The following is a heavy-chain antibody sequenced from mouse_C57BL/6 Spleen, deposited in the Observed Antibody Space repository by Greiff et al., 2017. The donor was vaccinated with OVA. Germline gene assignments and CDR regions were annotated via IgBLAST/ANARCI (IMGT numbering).Heavy chain of an antibody. V-gene: IGHV1-69*01. CDR3: ARPLITTVVADWYFDV. CDR1: GYTFTSYW. D-gene: IGHD1-1*01. CDR2: IDPSDSYT. J-gene: IGHJ1*03. Sequence: VQLQQPGAELLMPGASVKLSCKASGYTFTSYWMHWVKQRPGQGLEWIGEIDPSDSYTNYNQKFKGKSTLTVDKSSSTAYMQLSSLTSEDSAVYYCARPLITTVVADWYFDVWGTGTTVTVSS.